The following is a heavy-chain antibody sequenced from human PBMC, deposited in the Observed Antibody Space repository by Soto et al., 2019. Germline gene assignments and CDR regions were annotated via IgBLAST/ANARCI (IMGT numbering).Heavy chain of an antibody. J-gene: IGHJ4*02. D-gene: IGHD3-10*01. V-gene: IGHV1-2*04. CDR2: INPNSGGT. CDR1: GYTFTGYY. Sequence: GASVKVSCKASGYTFTGYYMHWVRQAPGQGLEWKGWINPNSGGTNYAQKFQGWVTMTRDTSISTAYMELSRLRSDDTAVYYCARDARGDEAPMDYWGQGTLVTVSS. CDR3: ARDARGDEAPMDY.